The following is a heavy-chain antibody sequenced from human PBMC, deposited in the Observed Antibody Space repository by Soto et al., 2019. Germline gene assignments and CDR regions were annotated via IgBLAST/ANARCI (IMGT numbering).Heavy chain of an antibody. CDR1: GCPLSGFY. CDR3: ARSIAVPSGHIDH. V-gene: IGHV4-59*01. D-gene: IGHD6-6*01. J-gene: IGHJ4*02. CDR2: VYYTGST. Sequence: QVQLPEAGPGPVKPSETLSLTFRVSGCPLSGFYWGWVRLAPGKGLEWIGYVYYTGSTNYNPSLQSRVSISVDTSNKHFSLSLSLVTAADTAVYFCARSIAVPSGHIDHWGQGIRVTISS.